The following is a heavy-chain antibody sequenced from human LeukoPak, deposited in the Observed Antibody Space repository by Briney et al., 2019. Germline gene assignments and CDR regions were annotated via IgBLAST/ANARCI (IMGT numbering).Heavy chain of an antibody. CDR2: IYTSGST. CDR1: GGSISSGSYY. V-gene: IGHV4-61*02. J-gene: IGHJ6*03. Sequence: SQTLSLTCTVSGGSISSGSYYWSWIRQPDGKGLEWIGRIYTSGSTNYNPSLKSRVTISVDTSKNQFSLKLSSVTAADTAVYYCAREIPYYYYMDVWGKGTTVTISS. CDR3: AREIPYYYYMDV.